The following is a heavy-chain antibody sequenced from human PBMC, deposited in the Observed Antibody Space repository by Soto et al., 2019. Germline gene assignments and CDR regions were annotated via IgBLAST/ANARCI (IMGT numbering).Heavy chain of an antibody. CDR3: AREVGSGALDS. D-gene: IGHD1-26*01. Sequence: PEGTMRLSCAASGFTFSSYWMSWLRQAPGKGLDWVANIKQDGSEKYYVDSVKGRFTISRDNAKNSLYLHMNSLRAEDTAVYYCAREVGSGALDSRGQGTRVTVSS. CDR2: IKQDGSEK. V-gene: IGHV3-7*01. CDR1: GFTFSSYW. J-gene: IGHJ3*02.